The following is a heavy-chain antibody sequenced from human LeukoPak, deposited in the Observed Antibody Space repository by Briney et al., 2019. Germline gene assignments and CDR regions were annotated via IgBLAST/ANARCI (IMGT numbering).Heavy chain of an antibody. CDR3: TRDRGTYNWFDP. D-gene: IGHD2-15*01. CDR2: IDKKDNLYAT. V-gene: IGHV3-73*01. J-gene: IGHJ5*02. Sequence: GGSLRLSCAASGFTFSGSAVHWVRQSSGKGLEWVGHIDKKDNLYATAYAESVKGRFTISRDDSKDTAFLHMDSLKTEDTALYYCTRDRGTYNWFDPWGQGTLVTASS. CDR1: GFTFSGSA.